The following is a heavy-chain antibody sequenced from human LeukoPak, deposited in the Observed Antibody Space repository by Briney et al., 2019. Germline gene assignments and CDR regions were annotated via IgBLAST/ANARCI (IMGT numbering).Heavy chain of an antibody. D-gene: IGHD5-24*01. CDR1: GFTFSSYG. J-gene: IGHJ4*02. CDR3: ATLPEGAGDGYTVDY. V-gene: IGHV3-30*02. CDR2: IRYDGSNK. Sequence: PGGSLRLSCAASGFTFSSYGMHWVRQAPGKELEWVAFIRYDGSNKYYADSVKGRFTISRDNSKNTLYLQMNSLRAEDTAVYYCATLPEGAGDGYTVDYWGQGTLVTVSS.